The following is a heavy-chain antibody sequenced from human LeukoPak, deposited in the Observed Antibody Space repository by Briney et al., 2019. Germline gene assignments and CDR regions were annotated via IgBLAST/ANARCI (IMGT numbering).Heavy chain of an antibody. CDR2: ISWNSGSI. V-gene: IGHV3-9*01. CDR1: GFTFDDYA. Sequence: GRSLRLSCAAYGFTFDDYAMHWVRQAPGKGLEWVSGISWNSGSIGYADSVKGRFTISRDNAKNSLYLQMNSLRAEDTALYYCAKAPYSSSPPVFFDYWGQGTLVTVSS. J-gene: IGHJ4*02. CDR3: AKAPYSSSPPVFFDY. D-gene: IGHD6-6*01.